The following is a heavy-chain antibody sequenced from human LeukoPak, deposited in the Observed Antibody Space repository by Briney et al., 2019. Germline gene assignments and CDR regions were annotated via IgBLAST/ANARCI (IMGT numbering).Heavy chain of an antibody. CDR3: ARCGDGLPCDFDY. J-gene: IGHJ4*02. D-gene: IGHD3-10*01. CDR1: GFIFSDYY. V-gene: IGHV3-11*04. Sequence: PGGSLRLSCDASGFIFSDYYMSWVRQAPGKELEWISYISNPGSTRYYADSVKGRFTISRDNAKNSLYLQMNSLRAEDTAVYYCARCGDGLPCDFDYWGQGTLVTVSS. CDR2: ISNPGSTR.